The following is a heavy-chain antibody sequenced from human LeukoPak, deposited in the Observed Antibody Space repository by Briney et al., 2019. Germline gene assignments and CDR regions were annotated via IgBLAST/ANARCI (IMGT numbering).Heavy chain of an antibody. Sequence: GGSLRLSWAASGFTSSSYNMNWVRQAPGKGLEVVSYIDSSSSIIHYADSVKGRFTISRDSVESSVFLHMNSLRAEDTAVYYCAKDSSSGWFPLVWYDYWGQGTLVTVSS. D-gene: IGHD6-19*01. CDR2: IDSSSSII. J-gene: IGHJ4*02. V-gene: IGHV3-48*01. CDR1: GFTSSSYN. CDR3: AKDSSSGWFPLVWYDY.